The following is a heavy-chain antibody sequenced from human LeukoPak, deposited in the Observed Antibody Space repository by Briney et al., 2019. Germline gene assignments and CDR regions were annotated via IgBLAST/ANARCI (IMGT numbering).Heavy chain of an antibody. CDR1: GGSFSGYY. D-gene: IGHD3-10*01. V-gene: IGHV4-34*01. Sequence: PSETLSLTCAVYGGSFSGYYWSWIRQPPGKGLEWIGEINHSGSTNYNPSPKSRVTISVDTSKNQFSLKLSSVTAADTAVYYCARGRRTMVRGVHGVAFDIWGQGTMVTVSS. J-gene: IGHJ3*02. CDR3: ARGRRTMVRGVHGVAFDI. CDR2: INHSGST.